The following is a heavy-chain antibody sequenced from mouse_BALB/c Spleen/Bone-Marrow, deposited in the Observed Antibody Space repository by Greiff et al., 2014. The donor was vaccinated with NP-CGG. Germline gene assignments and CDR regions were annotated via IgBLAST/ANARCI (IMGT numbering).Heavy chain of an antibody. CDR3: AREYGNYNYALDY. CDR1: GYIFTSYW. D-gene: IGHD2-10*02. Sequence: QVQLQQPGAELVRPGASVKLSCTTSGYIFTSYWIHWVKQRSGQGLEWIARIYPGTGTTFYNEKFKGKATLTADQSSSTAHLQLSSLKSEDSAVYFCAREYGNYNYALDYWGQGPSVTVSS. CDR2: IYPGTGTT. J-gene: IGHJ4*01. V-gene: IGHV1S132*01.